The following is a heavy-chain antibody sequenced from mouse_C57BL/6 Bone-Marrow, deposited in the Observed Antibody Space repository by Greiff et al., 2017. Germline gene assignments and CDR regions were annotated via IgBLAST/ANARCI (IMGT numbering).Heavy chain of an antibody. V-gene: IGHV1-22*01. CDR3: ASSCIYDGY. CDR1: GYTFTDYN. CDR2: INPNNGGT. Sequence: EVQLQQSGPELVKPGASVKMSCKASGYTFTDYNMHWVKQSNGKSLEWIGYINPNNGGTSYNQKFKGKATLTVNKSSSTAYMELRSLTSGDSAVYYCASSCIYDGYWGQGTTLTVAS. J-gene: IGHJ2*01. D-gene: IGHD2-3*01.